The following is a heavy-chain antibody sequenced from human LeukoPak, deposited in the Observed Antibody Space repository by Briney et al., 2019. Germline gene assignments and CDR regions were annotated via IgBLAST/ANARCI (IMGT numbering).Heavy chain of an antibody. CDR3: ASTTTDVDY. Sequence: SETLSLTCAVSGYSISSGYYWGWIRQPPGKGLEWIGSIYHSGSTYYNPSLKSRITISVDTSKNQFSLKLSSVTAADTAVYYCASTTTDVDYWGQGTLVTVSS. D-gene: IGHD4-17*01. J-gene: IGHJ4*02. CDR1: GYSISSGYY. V-gene: IGHV4-38-2*01. CDR2: IYHSGST.